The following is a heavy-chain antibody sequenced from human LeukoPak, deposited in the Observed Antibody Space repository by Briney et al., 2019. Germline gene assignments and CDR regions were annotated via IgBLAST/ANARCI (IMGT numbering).Heavy chain of an antibody. CDR1: GGSISSSSYY. Sequence: PSETLSLTCTVSGGSISSSSYYWGWIRQPPGKGLEWIGSIYYSGSAYYNPSLKSRVTISVDTSKNQFSLKLSSVTAADTAVYYCAGGYNWGVFDYWGQGTLVTVSS. CDR2: IYYSGSA. D-gene: IGHD5-24*01. CDR3: AGGYNWGVFDY. V-gene: IGHV4-39*01. J-gene: IGHJ4*02.